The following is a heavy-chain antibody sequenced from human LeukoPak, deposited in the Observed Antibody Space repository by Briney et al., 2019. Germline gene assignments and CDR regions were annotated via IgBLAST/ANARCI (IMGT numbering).Heavy chain of an antibody. CDR2: ISSSSSTI. D-gene: IGHD6-6*01. CDR3: ARDPYSSSLDY. Sequence: GGSLRLSCAASGFTFSSYAMNWVRQAPGKGLEWVSYISSSSSTIYYADSVKGRFTISRDNAKNSLYLQMNSLRAEDTAVYYCARDPYSSSLDYWGQGTLVTVSS. J-gene: IGHJ4*02. CDR1: GFTFSSYA. V-gene: IGHV3-48*04.